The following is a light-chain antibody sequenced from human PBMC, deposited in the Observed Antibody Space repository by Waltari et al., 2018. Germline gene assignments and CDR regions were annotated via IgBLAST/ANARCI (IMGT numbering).Light chain of an antibody. J-gene: IGKJ4*01. CDR1: QSVSSY. Sequence: SCRASQSVSSYLAWYQQKPGQAPRLLIYDASNWATGIPARFSGSGSGTDFTLTISSLEPEDFAVYYCQQRTNWPFTFGGGTKVEIK. CDR3: QQRTNWPFT. CDR2: DAS. V-gene: IGKV3-11*01.